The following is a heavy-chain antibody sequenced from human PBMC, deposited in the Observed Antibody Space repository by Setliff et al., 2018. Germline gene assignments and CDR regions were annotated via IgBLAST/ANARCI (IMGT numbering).Heavy chain of an antibody. V-gene: IGHV3-7*01. CDR1: GGSFSTYY. CDR2: IKQDGSVK. CDR3: ARDTRTAMVPEEYDY. D-gene: IGHD5-18*01. Sequence: ETLSLTCAVYGGSFSTYYWIWIRQPPGKGLEWVANIKQDGSVKNYVDSVKGRFSISRDNTKNTVYLDVNSLRAEDTAVYYCARDTRTAMVPEEYDYWGQGTLVTVSS. J-gene: IGHJ4*02.